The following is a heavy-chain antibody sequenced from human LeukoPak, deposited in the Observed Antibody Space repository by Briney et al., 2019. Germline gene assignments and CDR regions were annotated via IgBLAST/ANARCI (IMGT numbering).Heavy chain of an antibody. Sequence: ASVKVSCKASGYTFTSYDINWVRQATGQGLEWMGWISAYNGNTNYAPKLQGRVTMTTDTSTSTAYMELRSLRSDDTAVYYCARDRYYDILTGYYYYYYMDVWGKGTTVTVSS. V-gene: IGHV1-18*01. CDR1: GYTFTSYD. CDR2: ISAYNGNT. J-gene: IGHJ6*03. CDR3: ARDRYYDILTGYYYYYYMDV. D-gene: IGHD3-9*01.